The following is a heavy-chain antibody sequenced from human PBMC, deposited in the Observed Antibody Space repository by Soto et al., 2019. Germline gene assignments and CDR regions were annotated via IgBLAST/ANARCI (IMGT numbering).Heavy chain of an antibody. Sequence: QITLKESGPTLVRPAQTLTLTCGFSGFSLSSYGIGVAWIRQPPGKALEWLALIYWDDDKRYSPSLKDRLAISKDTSSNQVVLTITNMDPGDTATYFCAHAGDYDLLTFDHWGPGTLVTVSS. D-gene: IGHD4-17*01. CDR2: IYWDDDK. V-gene: IGHV2-5*02. CDR3: AHAGDYDLLTFDH. CDR1: GFSLSSYGIG. J-gene: IGHJ4*02.